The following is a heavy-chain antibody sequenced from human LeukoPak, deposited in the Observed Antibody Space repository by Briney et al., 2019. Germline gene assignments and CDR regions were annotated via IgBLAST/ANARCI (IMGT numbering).Heavy chain of an antibody. V-gene: IGHV1-46*01. CDR3: ARDRRASSGRLPRPVWFDP. CDR1: GYTFTSYY. CDR2: INPSGGST. D-gene: IGHD3-10*01. Sequence: ASVKVSCTASGYTFTSYYMHWVRQAPGQGLEWMGIINPSGGSTSYAQKFQGRVTMTRDTSTSTVYMELSSLRSEDTAVYYCARDRRASSGRLPRPVWFDPWGQGTLVTVSS. J-gene: IGHJ5*02.